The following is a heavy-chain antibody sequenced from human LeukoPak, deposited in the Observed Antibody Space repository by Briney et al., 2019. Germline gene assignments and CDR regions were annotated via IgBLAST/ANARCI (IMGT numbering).Heavy chain of an antibody. V-gene: IGHV1-18*01. CDR3: ARDAMRSGGSSPYYNCGMDV. D-gene: IGHD2-15*01. Sequence: ASVKVSCKASGYTFTSYGISWVRQAPGQGLEWMGWISAYNGNTNYVEKLQGRVTMTRDTSTSTAYMELRSLRSDDTAVYYCARDAMRSGGSSPYYNCGMDVWGQGTTVTVSS. J-gene: IGHJ6*02. CDR2: ISAYNGNT. CDR1: GYTFTSYG.